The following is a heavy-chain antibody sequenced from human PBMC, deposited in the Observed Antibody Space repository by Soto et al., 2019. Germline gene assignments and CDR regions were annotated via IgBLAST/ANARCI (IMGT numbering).Heavy chain of an antibody. Sequence: PGGSLRLSCAASGFTFSSYGMHWVRQAPGKGLEWVAVISYDGSNKYYADSVKGRFTISRDNSKNTLYLQMNSLRAEDTAVYYCAKGGPQKQWLVPNSGYWGQGTLVTVSS. V-gene: IGHV3-30*18. CDR3: AKGGPQKQWLVPNSGY. D-gene: IGHD6-19*01. CDR2: ISYDGSNK. CDR1: GFTFSSYG. J-gene: IGHJ4*02.